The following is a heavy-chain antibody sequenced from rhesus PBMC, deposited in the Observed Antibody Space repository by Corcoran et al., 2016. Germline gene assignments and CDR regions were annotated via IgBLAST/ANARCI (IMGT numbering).Heavy chain of an antibody. Sequence: QVQLVQSGAEVKKPGSSVKVSCKASGYTLTDYYIHWVRQAPGQGLEWMEKTTPQTGVTNNTQNFHGRVTTTRDASTNPAYMELSSLRSEDTAVYFCVRGWSGGFDSWGQGVLVTVSS. J-gene: IGHJ4*01. D-gene: IGHD6-37*01. CDR3: VRGWSGGFDS. CDR2: TTPQTGVT. CDR1: GYTLTDYY. V-gene: IGHV1-138*01.